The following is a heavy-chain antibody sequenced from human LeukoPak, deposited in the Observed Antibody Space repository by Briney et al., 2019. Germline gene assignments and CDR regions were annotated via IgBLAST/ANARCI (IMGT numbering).Heavy chain of an antibody. CDR3: ARAVYYYDSSSYSDY. Sequence: GGSLRLSCAASGFTVSSNYMSWVRQAPGKGLEWVSVIYSGGSTYYADSVKGRFTISRDNAKNSLYLQMNSLRAEDTAVYYCARAVYYYDSSSYSDYWGQGTLVTVSS. CDR2: IYSGGST. D-gene: IGHD3-22*01. V-gene: IGHV3-53*01. CDR1: GFTVSSNY. J-gene: IGHJ4*02.